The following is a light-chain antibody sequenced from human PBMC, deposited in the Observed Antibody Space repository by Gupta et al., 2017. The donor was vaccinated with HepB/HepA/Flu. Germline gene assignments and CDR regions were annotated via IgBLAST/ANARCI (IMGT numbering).Light chain of an antibody. V-gene: IGLV3-19*01. J-gene: IGLJ3*02. CDR3: NSRDSSGNSGV. CDR2: GQN. CDR1: SLRTYC. Sequence: SSELTQDPAVSVALGQTVRITCQGDSLRTYCASWYQQKPGQAPVLVIYGQNNRPSGIPDRFSGSSSGNTASLTITGAQAEDEADYYCNSRDSSGNSGVFGGGTKLTVL.